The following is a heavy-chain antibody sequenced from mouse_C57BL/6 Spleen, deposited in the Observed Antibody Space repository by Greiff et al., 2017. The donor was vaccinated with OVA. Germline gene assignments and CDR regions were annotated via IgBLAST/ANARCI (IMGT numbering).Heavy chain of an antibody. CDR3: ARWGYDYAMDY. V-gene: IGHV1-80*01. CDR2: IYPGDGDT. Sequence: QVHVKQSGAELVKPGASVKISCKASGYAFSSYWMNWVKQRPGKGLEWIGQIYPGDGDTNYNGKFKGKATLTADKSSSTAYMQLSSLTSEDSAVYFCARWGYDYAMDYWGQGTSVTVSS. D-gene: IGHD2-3*01. J-gene: IGHJ4*01. CDR1: GYAFSSYW.